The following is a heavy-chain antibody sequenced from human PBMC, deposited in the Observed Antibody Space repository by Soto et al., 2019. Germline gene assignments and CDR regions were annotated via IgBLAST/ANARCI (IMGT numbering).Heavy chain of an antibody. CDR3: ASSIAVAHDAFDI. CDR2: ISYDGSNK. J-gene: IGHJ3*02. CDR1: GFTFSSYA. V-gene: IGHV3-30-3*01. D-gene: IGHD6-19*01. Sequence: GSLRLSCAASGFTFSSYAMHWVRQAPGKGLEWVAVISYDGSNKYYADSVKGRFTISRDNSKNTLYLQMNSLRAKDTAVYYCASSIAVAHDAFDIWGQGTMVTVSS.